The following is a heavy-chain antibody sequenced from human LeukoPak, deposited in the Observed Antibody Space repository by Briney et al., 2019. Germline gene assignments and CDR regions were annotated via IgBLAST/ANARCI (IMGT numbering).Heavy chain of an antibody. CDR2: IKQDGSEK. V-gene: IGHV3-7*01. CDR1: GFTFSSYW. Sequence: GGSLRLSCAASGFTFSSYWMSWVRQAPGKELGWVANIKQDGSEKYYVDSVKGRFTISRDNAKNSLYLQMNSLRAEDTAVYYCAREVGIAAAFYYYYGMDVWGQGTTVTVSS. D-gene: IGHD6-13*01. CDR3: AREVGIAAAFYYYYGMDV. J-gene: IGHJ6*02.